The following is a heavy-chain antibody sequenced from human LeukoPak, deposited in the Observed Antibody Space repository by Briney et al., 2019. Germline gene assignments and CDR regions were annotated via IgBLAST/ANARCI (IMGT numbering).Heavy chain of an antibody. Sequence: GGSLRLACAAPGFTFSSYAMTWVRQAPGKGLEYVSTISASSYSTYYADSVRGRFAISRDNSKNTLYLQINSLRAEDTAVYYCARPYCSGGRCYYYDGMDVWGQGTTVTVS. CDR2: ISASSYST. CDR3: ARPYCSGGRCYYYDGMDV. CDR1: GFTFSSYA. D-gene: IGHD2-15*01. J-gene: IGHJ6*02. V-gene: IGHV3-23*01.